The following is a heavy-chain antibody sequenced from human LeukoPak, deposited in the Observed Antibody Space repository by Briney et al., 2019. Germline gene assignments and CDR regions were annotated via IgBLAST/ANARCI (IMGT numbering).Heavy chain of an antibody. CDR2: ISAYKGNT. CDR3: ARGSSTYYYDSSGCPKGYYCMDV. J-gene: IGHJ6*02. Sequence: GASVKGSRKASRYTLTSYGISWVRQTPGQGRECMGWISAYKGNTNNAQKLQGRVTMTTDISTSTAYMELRSLRSDDTAVYYCARGSSTYYYDSSGCPKGYYCMDVWGQGTTVTVSS. CDR1: RYTLTSYG. V-gene: IGHV1-18*01. D-gene: IGHD3-22*01.